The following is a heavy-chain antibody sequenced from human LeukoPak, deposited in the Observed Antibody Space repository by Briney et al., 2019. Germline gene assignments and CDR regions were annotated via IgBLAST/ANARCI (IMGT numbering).Heavy chain of an antibody. CDR1: GGSFSGYY. CDR2: INHSGST. CDR3: ARGMYYYDSSGYLAGRYYFDY. Sequence: PSETLPLTCAVYGGSFSGYYWSWIRQPPGKGLEWIGEINHSGSTNYNPSLKSRVTISVDTSKNQFSLKLSSVTAADTAVYYCARGMYYYDSSGYLAGRYYFDYWGQGTLVTVSS. J-gene: IGHJ4*02. V-gene: IGHV4-34*01. D-gene: IGHD3-22*01.